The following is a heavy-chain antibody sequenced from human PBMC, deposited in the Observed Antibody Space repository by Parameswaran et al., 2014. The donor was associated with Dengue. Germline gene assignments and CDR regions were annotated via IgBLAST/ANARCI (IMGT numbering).Heavy chain of an antibody. CDR2: IDWDDDK. Sequence: ARWIRQPPGKALEWLALIDWDDDKYYSTSLKTRLTISKDTSKNQVVLTMTNMDPVDTATYYCARTPYYYDSSGYSWGFDYWGQGTLVTVSS. V-gene: IGHV2-70*01. J-gene: IGHJ4*02. D-gene: IGHD3-22*01. CDR3: ARTPYYYDSSGYSWGFDY.